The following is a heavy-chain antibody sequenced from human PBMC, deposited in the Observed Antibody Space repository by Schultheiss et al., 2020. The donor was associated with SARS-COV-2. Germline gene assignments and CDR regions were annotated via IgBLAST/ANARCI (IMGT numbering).Heavy chain of an antibody. Sequence: GGSLRLSCAAYGFTFSSYAMHWVRQAPGKGLEWVAVISYDGSNKYYADSVKGRFTISRDNSKNTLYLQMNSLRAEDTAVYYCARDSQPPHYGMDVWGQGTTVTVSS. J-gene: IGHJ6*02. D-gene: IGHD1-14*01. V-gene: IGHV3-30*04. CDR2: ISYDGSNK. CDR3: ARDSQPPHYGMDV. CDR1: GFTFSSYA.